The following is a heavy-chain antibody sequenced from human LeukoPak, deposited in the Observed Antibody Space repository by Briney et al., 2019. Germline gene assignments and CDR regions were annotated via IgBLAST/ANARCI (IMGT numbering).Heavy chain of an antibody. D-gene: IGHD3-22*01. CDR3: ARESDSSGYWVSHDAFDI. CDR2: IYYSGST. J-gene: IGHJ3*02. CDR1: GGSISSYY. V-gene: IGHV4-59*01. Sequence: SETLSLTCTVYGGSISSYYWSWIRQPPGKGLEWIGYIYYSGSTNYNPSLKSRVTISVDTSKNQFSLKLSSVTAADTAVYYCARESDSSGYWVSHDAFDIWGQGTMVTVSS.